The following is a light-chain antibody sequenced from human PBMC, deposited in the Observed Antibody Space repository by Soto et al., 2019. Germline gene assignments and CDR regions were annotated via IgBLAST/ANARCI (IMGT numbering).Light chain of an antibody. V-gene: IGLV1-40*01. Sequence: QSALTQPPSMSGAPGQRVTISCTGSSSDIGAGYDVHWYQQFPGTAPKLLIYSNINRPSGVPDRFSGSKSGTSASLAITGLQAEDAADYYCQSYDSSLGGSKGVFGGGTKLTVL. J-gene: IGLJ3*02. CDR2: SNI. CDR1: SSDIGAGYD. CDR3: QSYDSSLGGSKGV.